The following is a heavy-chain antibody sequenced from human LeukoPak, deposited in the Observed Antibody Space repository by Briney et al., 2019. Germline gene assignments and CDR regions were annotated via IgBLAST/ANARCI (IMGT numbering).Heavy chain of an antibody. CDR1: GFAFSSHA. CDR3: ASPLYSYGSFDY. CDR2: ISYDGSNK. J-gene: IGHJ4*02. Sequence: GRSLRLSCAASGFAFSSHAIHWVRQAPGKGLEWVAVISYDGSNKYYADSVKGRFTISRDNSKNTLYLQMNSLRAEDTAVYYCASPLYSYGSFDYWGQGTLVTVSS. D-gene: IGHD5-18*01. V-gene: IGHV3-30*04.